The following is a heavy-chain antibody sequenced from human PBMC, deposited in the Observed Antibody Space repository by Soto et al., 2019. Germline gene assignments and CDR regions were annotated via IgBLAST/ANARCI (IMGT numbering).Heavy chain of an antibody. V-gene: IGHV3-9*01. CDR1: GFTFDDYA. CDR3: ARGHCSGGSCCSISSNWFDP. CDR2: ISWNGGTI. Sequence: GGSLRLSCAASGFTFDDYAIHWVRQVPGKGLEWVSGISWNGGTIGYEDSVKGRFAISRDDPKNSVYLQMNSLRTEDTALYYCARGHCSGGSCCSISSNWFDPWGQGTLVTVSS. J-gene: IGHJ5*02. D-gene: IGHD2-15*01.